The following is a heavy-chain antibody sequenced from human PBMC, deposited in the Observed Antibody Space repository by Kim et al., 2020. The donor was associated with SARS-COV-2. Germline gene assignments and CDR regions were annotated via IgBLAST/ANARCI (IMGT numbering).Heavy chain of an antibody. CDR2: IIPIFGTA. CDR3: AREGIRMPANPFDY. J-gene: IGHJ4*02. Sequence: SVKVSCKASGSTFSSYTISWVRQAPGQGLEWMGGIIPIFGTANYAQKFQGRLTITAEESTSTTYMELSSLRSEDTAVYYCAREGIRMPANPFDYWGQGTLVTVSS. V-gene: IGHV1-69*13. CDR1: GSTFSSYT. D-gene: IGHD2-2*01.